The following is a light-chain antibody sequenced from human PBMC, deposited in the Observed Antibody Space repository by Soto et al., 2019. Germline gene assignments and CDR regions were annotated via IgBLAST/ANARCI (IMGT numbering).Light chain of an antibody. CDR2: DGS. CDR1: SSDVGSYNL. Sequence: QSALTQPASVSGSPGQSITISCTGTSSDVGSYNLVSWYQQQPGKAPKLMIYDGSKRPSGVSNLFSGSKSGNTASLTISGLQAEDEADYYCGSYAGRSTWGFGTGTKLTVL. J-gene: IGLJ1*01. CDR3: GSYAGRSTWG. V-gene: IGLV2-23*01.